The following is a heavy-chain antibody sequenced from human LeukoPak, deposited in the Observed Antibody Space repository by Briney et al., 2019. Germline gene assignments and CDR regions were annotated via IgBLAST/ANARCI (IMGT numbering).Heavy chain of an antibody. V-gene: IGHV1-69*13. CDR3: ASGMITFGGVIANDY. J-gene: IGHJ4*02. Sequence: SVKVSCKASGGTFSSYAISWVRQAPGQGLEWMGGIIPIFGTANYAQKFQGRVTITADESTSTAYMELSSLRSEDTAVYYCASGMITFGGVIANDYWGQGTLVTVSS. CDR2: IIPIFGTA. CDR1: GGTFSSYA. D-gene: IGHD3-16*02.